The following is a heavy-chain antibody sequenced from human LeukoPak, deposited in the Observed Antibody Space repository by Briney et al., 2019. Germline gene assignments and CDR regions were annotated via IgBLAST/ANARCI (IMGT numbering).Heavy chain of an antibody. CDR1: GYTFTGYY. D-gene: IGHD2-2*01. CDR3: ARAGPKDCSSTSCDRFRFDP. Sequence: ASVKVSCKASGYTFTGYYMHWVRQAPGQGLEWMEWINPNSGGTNYAQKFQGRVTMTRDTSISTAYMELSRLRSDDTAVYYCARAGPKDCSSTSCDRFRFDPWGQGTLVTVSS. CDR2: INPNSGGT. J-gene: IGHJ5*02. V-gene: IGHV1-2*02.